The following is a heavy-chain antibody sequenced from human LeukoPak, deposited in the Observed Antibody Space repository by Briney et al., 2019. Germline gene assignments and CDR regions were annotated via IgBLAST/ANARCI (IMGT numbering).Heavy chain of an antibody. D-gene: IGHD6-6*01. CDR3: ARGKYSSSPYYYYMDV. CDR1: GYTFTGYY. CDR2: MNPNSGNT. Sequence: EASVKVSCKASGYTFTGYYMHWVRQATGQGLEWMGWMNPNSGNTGYAQKFQGRVTITRNTSISTAYMELSSLRSEDTAVYYCARGKYSSSPYYYYMDVWGKGTTVTVSS. V-gene: IGHV1-8*03. J-gene: IGHJ6*03.